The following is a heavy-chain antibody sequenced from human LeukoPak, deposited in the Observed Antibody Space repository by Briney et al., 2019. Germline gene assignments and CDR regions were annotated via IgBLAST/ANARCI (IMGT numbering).Heavy chain of an antibody. V-gene: IGHV4-59*01. CDR2: IYYSGST. CDR3: ARSDIAWFDP. J-gene: IGHJ5*02. D-gene: IGHD5-12*01. Sequence: SSETLSLTCTVSGGSISTYYWSWIRQPPGKGLEWIGYIYYSGSTNYNPSLKSRVTISIDTSKNQFSLKLSSVTAADTAVYYCARSDIAWFDPWGQGTLVTVSS. CDR1: GGSISTYY.